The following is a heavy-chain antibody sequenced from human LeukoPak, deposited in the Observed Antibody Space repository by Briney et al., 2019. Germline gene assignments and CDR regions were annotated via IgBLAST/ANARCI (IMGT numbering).Heavy chain of an antibody. CDR1: GFTFSSCS. J-gene: IGHJ4*02. CDR3: AREVAGFDY. D-gene: IGHD6-19*01. CDR2: ISSSSSTI. Sequence: GGSLRLSCTASGFTFSSCSMNWVRQAPGKGLEWVSYISSSSSTIYYADSVKGRFTISRDNAKNSLSLQMNSLRADDTAVYYCAREVAGFDYWGQGTLVTVSS. V-gene: IGHV3-48*01.